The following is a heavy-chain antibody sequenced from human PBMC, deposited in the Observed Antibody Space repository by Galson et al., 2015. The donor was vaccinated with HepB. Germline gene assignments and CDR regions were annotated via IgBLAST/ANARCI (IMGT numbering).Heavy chain of an antibody. V-gene: IGHV3-48*03. CDR1: GFTFNNYA. CDR2: IDNSGSKT. CDR3: ARESKDDYVWGSYRHHWFHP. D-gene: IGHD3-16*02. J-gene: IGHJ5*02. Sequence: SLRLSCAASGFTFNNYAMNWVRQAPGKGLEWLSYIDNSGSKTNYADSVKGRFTISGDNAKNSLYLQMSSLRVEDTAVYYCARESKDDYVWGSYRHHWFHPWGQGTLVTVSS.